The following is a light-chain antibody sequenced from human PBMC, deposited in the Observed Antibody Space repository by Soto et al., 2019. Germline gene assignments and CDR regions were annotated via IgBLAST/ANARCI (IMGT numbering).Light chain of an antibody. V-gene: IGLV2-14*01. J-gene: IGLJ1*01. Sequence: QSVLTQPASVSGSPGQSITISCTGTSSDVGGYNYVSWYQQHPGKAPKLMIYDVSNRPSGVSNRFSGSKSGNTASLPISGLQAEYESDYYCSSYTSSSHYVFGTGTKRTVL. CDR1: SSDVGGYNY. CDR2: DVS. CDR3: SSYTSSSHYV.